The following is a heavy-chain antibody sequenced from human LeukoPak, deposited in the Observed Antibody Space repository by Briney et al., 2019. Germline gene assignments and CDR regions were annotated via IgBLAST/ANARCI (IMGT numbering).Heavy chain of an antibody. Sequence: GGSLRLSCAASGFTFSDHYMDWVRQAPGKGLEWVGRARNKANSYTTEYAASVKDRSTISRDDSENSLYLQMNSLKTEDTAVYYCARVRYCSSTTCRGAFDIWGQGTMVTVSS. J-gene: IGHJ3*02. V-gene: IGHV3-72*01. CDR1: GFTFSDHY. CDR3: ARVRYCSSTTCRGAFDI. CDR2: ARNKANSYTT. D-gene: IGHD2-2*01.